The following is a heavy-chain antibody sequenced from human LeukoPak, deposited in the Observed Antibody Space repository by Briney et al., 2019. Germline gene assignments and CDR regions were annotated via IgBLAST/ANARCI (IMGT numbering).Heavy chain of an antibody. Sequence: PGGSLRLSCAASGFTFSNYAMTWVRQAPGKGLEWVSVISGSGSNTDYADSVKGRFTISRDNSKNTLSLQMNSLRAEDTAVYYCAKGRYYGSSAYYSLDYFDYWGQGTLVTVSS. J-gene: IGHJ4*02. V-gene: IGHV3-23*01. CDR1: GFTFSNYA. D-gene: IGHD3-22*01. CDR3: AKGRYYGSSAYYSLDYFDY. CDR2: ISGSGSNT.